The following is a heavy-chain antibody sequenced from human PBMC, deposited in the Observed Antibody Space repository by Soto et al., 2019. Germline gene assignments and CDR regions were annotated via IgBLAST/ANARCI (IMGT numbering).Heavy chain of an antibody. CDR2: ISWNSGAI. Sequence: SLRLSCAASGFNFADYAMHWVRQAPGKGLEWVSGISWNSGAIGYADSVKGRFTISRDNARNSLYLQMNSLRPDDTAFYYSAKESSGSLWFDPWGQGSLVTVSS. CDR1: GFNFADYA. CDR3: AKESSGSLWFDP. D-gene: IGHD6-13*01. J-gene: IGHJ5*02. V-gene: IGHV3-9*01.